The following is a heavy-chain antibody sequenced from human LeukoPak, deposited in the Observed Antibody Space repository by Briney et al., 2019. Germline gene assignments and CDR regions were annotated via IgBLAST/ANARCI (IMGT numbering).Heavy chain of an antibody. J-gene: IGHJ4*02. CDR1: GFTFSNVW. Sequence: TSGGCLRLSCAASGFTFSNVWMSWVRQAPGKGLEWVGRIKSKTDGGTTDYAAPVKGRFTISRDDSKNTLNLQMNSLKTEDTAVYYCTPSIAVTGSLDYWGQGTPVTVSS. D-gene: IGHD6-19*01. V-gene: IGHV3-15*01. CDR2: IKSKTDGGTT. CDR3: TPSIAVTGSLDY.